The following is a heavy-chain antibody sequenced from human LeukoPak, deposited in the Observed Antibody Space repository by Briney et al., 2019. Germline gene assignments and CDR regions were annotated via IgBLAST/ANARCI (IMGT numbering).Heavy chain of an antibody. J-gene: IGHJ5*02. D-gene: IGHD3-16*02. V-gene: IGHV4-39*07. CDR1: GGSISSSSYY. Sequence: SETLSLTCTVSGGSISSSSYYWGWIRQPPGKGLEWIGSIYYSGSTYYNPALKSRVTISVDTSKNQFSLKLSSVTAADTAVYYCARASYLPFGGVIPHNWFDPWGQGTLVTVSS. CDR2: IYYSGST. CDR3: ARASYLPFGGVIPHNWFDP.